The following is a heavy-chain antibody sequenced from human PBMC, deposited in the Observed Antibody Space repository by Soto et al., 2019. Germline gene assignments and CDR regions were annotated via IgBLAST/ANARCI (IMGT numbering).Heavy chain of an antibody. CDR2: ISSSSSYT. J-gene: IGHJ4*02. CDR1: GFTFSDYY. Sequence: GGSLRLSCAASGFTFSDYYMSWIRQAPGKGLEWVSYISSSSSYTNYADSVKGRFTISRDNAKNSLYLQMNSLRAEDTAVYYCASHITNPIIAAAGPNDYWGQGTRVTASS. V-gene: IGHV3-11*06. D-gene: IGHD6-13*01. CDR3: ASHITNPIIAAAGPNDY.